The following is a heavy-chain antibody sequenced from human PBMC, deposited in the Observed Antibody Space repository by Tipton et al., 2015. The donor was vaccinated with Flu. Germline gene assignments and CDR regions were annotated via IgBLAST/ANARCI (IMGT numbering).Heavy chain of an antibody. Sequence: QLVQSGADVKKPGASVKVSCKAFGYTFSNFVIHWVRQAPGQGLEWMGWINTYSGNTYYAQRLQGRVTMTTDSSTTTAYMELRSLRPDDTAVYYCARSHSNWPPFDYWGQRTLVTVSS. CDR2: INTYSGNT. J-gene: IGHJ4*02. V-gene: IGHV1-18*01. CDR1: GYTFSNFV. CDR3: ARSHSNWPPFDY. D-gene: IGHD4-11*01.